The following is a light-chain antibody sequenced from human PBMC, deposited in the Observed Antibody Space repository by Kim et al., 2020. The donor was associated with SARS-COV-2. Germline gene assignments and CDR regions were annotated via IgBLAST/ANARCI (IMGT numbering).Light chain of an antibody. V-gene: IGKV3-15*01. CDR2: AAS. Sequence: EIVMTQSPATLSLSPGERATLSCRASHDINVNLAWYQQKPGQAPRLLIYAASNRATGVPARFAGSGAGTDYTLTISSLHSEDFAVYYCQQYNNWPPYTFGQGTKLEIK. CDR1: HDINVN. J-gene: IGKJ2*01. CDR3: QQYNNWPPYT.